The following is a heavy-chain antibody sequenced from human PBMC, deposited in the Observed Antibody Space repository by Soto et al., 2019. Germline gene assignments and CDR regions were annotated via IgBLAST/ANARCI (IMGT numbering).Heavy chain of an antibody. CDR1: GFTFSSYA. Sequence: PGGSLRLSCAASGFTFSSYAMHWVRQAPGKGLEWVAVISYDGSNKYYADYVKGRFTNSRDNSKNTLYLQMNSLRAEDTAVYYCSRGGGVYYDILTGYYSTATPDYYYYYGMDIWGQGTTVTVSS. CDR2: ISYDGSNK. V-gene: IGHV3-30-3*01. D-gene: IGHD3-9*01. CDR3: SRGGGVYYDILTGYYSTATPDYYYYYGMDI. J-gene: IGHJ6*02.